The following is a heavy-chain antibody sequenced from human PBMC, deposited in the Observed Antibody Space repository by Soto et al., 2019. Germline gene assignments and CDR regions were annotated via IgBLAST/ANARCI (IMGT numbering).Heavy chain of an antibody. D-gene: IGHD1-20*01. V-gene: IGHV4-39*01. CDR1: GGSISGSYYY. Sequence: SETLSLTCAVSGGSISGSYYYWAWLRQSPGKGPEWIGSVFYTGFTSYNPSLESRVSVSVDTSKSQFSLKLSAVTAADTAVYYCATAQKGYNWNYFDHWGQGALVTVSS. CDR3: ATAQKGYNWNYFDH. CDR2: VFYTGFT. J-gene: IGHJ4*02.